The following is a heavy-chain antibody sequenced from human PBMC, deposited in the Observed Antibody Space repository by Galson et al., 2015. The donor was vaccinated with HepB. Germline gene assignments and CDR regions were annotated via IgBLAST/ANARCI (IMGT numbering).Heavy chain of an antibody. CDR2: ISSSSSYI. Sequence: SLRLSCAASGFTFSSYSMNWVRQAPGKGLEWVSSISSSSSYIYYADSVKGRFTISRDNAKNSLYLQMNSLRAEDTAVYYCARDKLEWATTVDYWGQGTLVTVSS. CDR3: ARDKLEWATTVDY. D-gene: IGHD4-17*01. CDR1: GFTFSSYS. J-gene: IGHJ4*02. V-gene: IGHV3-21*01.